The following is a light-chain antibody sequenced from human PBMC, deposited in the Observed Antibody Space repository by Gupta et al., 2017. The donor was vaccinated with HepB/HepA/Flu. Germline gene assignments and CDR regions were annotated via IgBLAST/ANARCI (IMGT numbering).Light chain of an antibody. J-gene: IGLJ1*01. CDR1: SSNIGAGFG. V-gene: IGLV1-40*01. CDR3: QSFDSRLRNYV. Sequence: SLLTQPTSVSGAPGQRVTISCTGSSSNIGAGFGVHWYQQLPGTAPKLLIFGNNNRPSGVPDRFSGSKSGTSASLAITGLQAEDEADYYCQSFDSRLRNYVFGTGTKVTVL. CDR2: GNN.